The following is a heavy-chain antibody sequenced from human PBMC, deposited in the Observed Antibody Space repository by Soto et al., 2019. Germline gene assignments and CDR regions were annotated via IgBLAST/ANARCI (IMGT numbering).Heavy chain of an antibody. CDR2: IYYSGST. V-gene: IGHV4-59*01. CDR1: GGSISSYY. J-gene: IGHJ4*02. Sequence: SETLSLTCTVSGGSISSYYWSWIRQPPGKGLEWIGYIYYSGSTNYNPSLKSRVTISVDTSKNQFSLKLSSVTAADTAVYYCARQTFNSSSWYFGEFDYWGQGTLVTVS. CDR3: ARQTFNSSSWYFGEFDY. D-gene: IGHD6-13*01.